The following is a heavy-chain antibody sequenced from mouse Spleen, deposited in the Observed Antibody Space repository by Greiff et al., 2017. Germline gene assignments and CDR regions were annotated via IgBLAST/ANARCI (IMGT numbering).Heavy chain of an antibody. CDR3: ARSGGNYGYYAMDY. D-gene: IGHD1-1*01. J-gene: IGHJ4*01. CDR2: INPNYGTT. V-gene: IGHV1-39*01. CDR1: GYSFTDYN. Sequence: VHVKQSGPELVKPGASVKISCKASGYSFTDYNMNWVKQSNGKSLEWIGVINPNYGTTSYNQKFKGKATLTVDQSSSTAYMQLNSLTSEDSAVYYCARSGGNYGYYAMDYWGQGTSVTVSS.